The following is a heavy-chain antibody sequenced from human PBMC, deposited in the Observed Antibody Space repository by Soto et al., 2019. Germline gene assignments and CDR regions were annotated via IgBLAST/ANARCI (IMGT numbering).Heavy chain of an antibody. CDR2: INPSGGST. CDR1: GYTFTSYY. Sequence: QVQLVQSGAEVKKPGASVKVSSKASGYTFTSYYMHWVRQAPGQGLEWMGIINPSGGSTSYAQKFQGRVTMTRDTSTSTVYMELSSLRSEDTAVYYCARARQYCSGGSCYGWDAFDIWGQGTMVTVSS. D-gene: IGHD2-15*01. V-gene: IGHV1-46*03. CDR3: ARARQYCSGGSCYGWDAFDI. J-gene: IGHJ3*02.